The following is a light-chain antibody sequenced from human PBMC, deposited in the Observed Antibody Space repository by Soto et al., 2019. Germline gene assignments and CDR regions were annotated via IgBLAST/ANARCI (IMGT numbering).Light chain of an antibody. J-gene: IGKJ1*01. CDR1: QSNSRW. CDR2: KGS. V-gene: IGKV1-5*03. Sequence: DIQMTQSPSTLSASVGDRVTITCRASQSNSRWLAWYQQKPGGAPKVLIFKGSSLQIGVPSRFSGSGSGTEFTLTISSLQLDDFATYYCLQYSDYSPTFGQGTKV. CDR3: LQYSDYSPT.